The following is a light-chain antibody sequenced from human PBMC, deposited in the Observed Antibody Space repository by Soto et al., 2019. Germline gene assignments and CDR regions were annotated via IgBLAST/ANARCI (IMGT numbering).Light chain of an antibody. V-gene: IGKV3-11*01. CDR2: DAS. Sequence: EIMMTQSPATLSVTPGERATLSCRASQSVSSNLAWYQQKPGQAPRLLIYDASNRATGIPARFSGSGSGTDFTLTISSLEPEDFAFYYCQQRSGWPLTFGGGTIV. CDR1: QSVSSN. J-gene: IGKJ4*01. CDR3: QQRSGWPLT.